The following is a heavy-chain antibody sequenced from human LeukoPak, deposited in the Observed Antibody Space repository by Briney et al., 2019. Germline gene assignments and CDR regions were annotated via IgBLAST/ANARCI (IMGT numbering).Heavy chain of an antibody. J-gene: IGHJ3*02. Sequence: PSETLSLPCTLSGGSISSSSYYWGWIRQPPGTGLEWIGSFYYSGSTYYNPSLKSRVTISVDTSKNQFSLKLSSVTAADTAVYYCARHVGYYGSGSYLDAFDIWGQGTMVTVSS. CDR1: GGSISSSSYY. CDR2: FYYSGST. CDR3: ARHVGYYGSGSYLDAFDI. V-gene: IGHV4-39*01. D-gene: IGHD3-10*01.